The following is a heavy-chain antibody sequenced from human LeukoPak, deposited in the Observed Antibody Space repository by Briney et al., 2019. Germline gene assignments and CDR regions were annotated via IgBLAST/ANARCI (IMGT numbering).Heavy chain of an antibody. J-gene: IGHJ3*02. V-gene: IGHV3-33*01. Sequence: GGSLRLSCAASGFTFSSYGMHWVRQAPGKGLEWVAVIWYDGSNKYYADSVKGRFTIPRDNAKNSLYLQMNSLRAEDTAIYYCVRDEMRSGAFDIWGQGTMVTVSS. CDR3: VRDEMRSGAFDI. CDR2: IWYDGSNK. CDR1: GFTFSSYG. D-gene: IGHD3-10*01.